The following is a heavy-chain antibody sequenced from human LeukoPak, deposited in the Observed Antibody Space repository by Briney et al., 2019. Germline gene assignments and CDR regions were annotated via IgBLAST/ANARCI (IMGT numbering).Heavy chain of an antibody. Sequence: ASVKVSCKASGYTFTSYDINWVRQATGQGVEWMGWMNPNSGNTGYAQKFQGRVTMTRNTSISTAYMELSSLRSEDTAVYYCARVGRYCSSTSCLDYWGQGTLVTVSS. V-gene: IGHV1-8*01. J-gene: IGHJ4*02. CDR3: ARVGRYCSSTSCLDY. CDR1: GYTFTSYD. CDR2: MNPNSGNT. D-gene: IGHD2-2*01.